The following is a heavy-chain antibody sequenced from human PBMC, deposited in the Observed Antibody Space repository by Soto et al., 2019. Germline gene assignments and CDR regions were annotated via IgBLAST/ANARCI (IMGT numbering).Heavy chain of an antibody. CDR3: AHKLPVTTSAFDI. Sequence: QITLKESGPTLVKPTQTLTLTCTFSGFSLNTSGVGVGWVRQPPGRALEWLAVIYWTDYKRYSPSLKSRLSITKDTSKNQVVLTMTNMDPMDTAIFFCAHKLPVTTSAFDIWGQGTMVTVSS. CDR2: IYWTDYK. J-gene: IGHJ3*02. CDR1: GFSLNTSGVG. D-gene: IGHD4-17*01. V-gene: IGHV2-5*01.